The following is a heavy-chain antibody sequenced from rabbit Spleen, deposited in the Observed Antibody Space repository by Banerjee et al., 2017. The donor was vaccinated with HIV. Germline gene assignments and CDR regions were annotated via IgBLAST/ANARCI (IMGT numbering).Heavy chain of an antibody. V-gene: IGHV1S40*01. D-gene: IGHD1-1*01. CDR2: IYTAGGTT. CDR3: TRSSSSNWDMVTRLDL. Sequence: QSLEESGGDLVKPGASLTLTCIASGVSFSCCWICWVRQAPGKGLEWIGLIYTAGGTTDYASWVNGRFTISKTSSTTVTLQLTSLTAADTATYFCTRSSSSNWDMVTRLDLWGQGTLVTVS. J-gene: IGHJ3*01. CDR1: GVSFSCCW.